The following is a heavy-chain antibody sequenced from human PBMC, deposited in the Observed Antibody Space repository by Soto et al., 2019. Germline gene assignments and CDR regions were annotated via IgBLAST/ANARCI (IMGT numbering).Heavy chain of an antibody. CDR2: IGPSGDT. J-gene: IGHJ4*02. V-gene: IGHV3-13*01. D-gene: IGHD2-15*01. Sequence: EVQLAESGGGLVQPGGSLRLTCAASGFTFSTYDFHWVRQATGKSLEWVSAIGPSGDTYYADSVKGRFTISRENAENSFYLQMNSLRAGDTAVYYCARERCSGGRCYFDCWGQGTLVTVSS. CDR3: ARERCSGGRCYFDC. CDR1: GFTFSTYD.